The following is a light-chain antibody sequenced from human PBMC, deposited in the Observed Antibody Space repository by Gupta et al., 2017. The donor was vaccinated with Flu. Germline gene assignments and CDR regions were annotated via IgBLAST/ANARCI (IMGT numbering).Light chain of an antibody. Sequence: EIVMTHPPATLSVSPGERATLSCRASQSVSSNLAWYRQKPGQAPRLLIYGASTRATGIPARFSGSGSGTEFTLTISSLQSEDFAVYYCQQYNNWPPVTFGQGTKLEIK. CDR2: GAS. J-gene: IGKJ2*01. V-gene: IGKV3-15*01. CDR3: QQYNNWPPVT. CDR1: QSVSSN.